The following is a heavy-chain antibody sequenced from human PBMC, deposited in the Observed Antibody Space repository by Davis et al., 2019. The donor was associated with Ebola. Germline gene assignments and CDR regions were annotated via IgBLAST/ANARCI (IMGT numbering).Heavy chain of an antibody. CDR3: TTLRPVHLINTETTMGDY. CDR1: AFSSNKAW. V-gene: IGHV3-15*07. CDR2: IKIASDGVAA. Sequence: PGGSLRPSCHRSAFSSNKAWMNWVRQAPGKGQERVGRIKIASDGVAAIYPSHVKDRFIISRDDSTNTLYLQMNSLKIEDTALYYCTTLRPVHLINTETTMGDYWGQGTLVTVSS. J-gene: IGHJ4*02. D-gene: IGHD4-17*01.